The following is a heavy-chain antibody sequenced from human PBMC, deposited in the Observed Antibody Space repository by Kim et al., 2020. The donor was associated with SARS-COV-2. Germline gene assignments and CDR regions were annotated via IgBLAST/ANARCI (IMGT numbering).Heavy chain of an antibody. CDR3: ARDEPSRGYSGYDGVRFDY. V-gene: IGHV1-69*01. D-gene: IGHD5-12*01. J-gene: IGHJ4*02. Sequence: GRVTITADESTSTAYMELSSLRSEDTAVYYCARDEPSRGYSGYDGVRFDYWGQGTLVTVSS.